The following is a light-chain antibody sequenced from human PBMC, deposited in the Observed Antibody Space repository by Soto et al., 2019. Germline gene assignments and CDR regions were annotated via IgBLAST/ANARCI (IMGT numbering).Light chain of an antibody. CDR3: QQSYSTPYT. CDR2: AAS. Sequence: DIQMTPSPSSLSASVGDRVTITCRASQSISSYLNWYQQKPGKAPKLLIYAASSLQSGVPSRFSGSGSGTDFTLTISSLQPEDFATYYCQQSYSTPYTFGQGPKLEIK. V-gene: IGKV1-39*01. CDR1: QSISSY. J-gene: IGKJ2*01.